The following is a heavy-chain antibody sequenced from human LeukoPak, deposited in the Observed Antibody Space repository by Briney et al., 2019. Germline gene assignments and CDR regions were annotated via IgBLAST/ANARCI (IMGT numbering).Heavy chain of an antibody. CDR1: GFTFSSYA. J-gene: IGHJ4*02. V-gene: IGHV3-23*01. D-gene: IGHD3-22*01. CDR3: AKELNYYDSSAYYAS. CDR2: ISGTGDST. Sequence: PGGSLRLSCAASGFTFSSYAMSWVRQAPGKGLEWDSAISGTGDSTYYADSVKGRFTISRDNSKNTLYLQMNSLRAEDTAVYYCAKELNYYDSSAYYASWGQGTLVTVSS.